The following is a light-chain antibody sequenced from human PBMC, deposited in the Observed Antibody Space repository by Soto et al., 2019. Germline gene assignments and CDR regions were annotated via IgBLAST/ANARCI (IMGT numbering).Light chain of an antibody. CDR2: DIS. Sequence: EIVMTQSPATLSVSPGERATLSCRASQSVSRDLAWYQQKPGQAPRLLIYDISTRATDIPTRFSGSGSGTEFTLTISSLQSEDFAVYYCQQYNDWPLTFGGGTKVEIK. V-gene: IGKV3D-15*01. CDR1: QSVSRD. J-gene: IGKJ4*01. CDR3: QQYNDWPLT.